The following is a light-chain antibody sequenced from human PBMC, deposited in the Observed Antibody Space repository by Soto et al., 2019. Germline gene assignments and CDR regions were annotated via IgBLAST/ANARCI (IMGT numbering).Light chain of an antibody. Sequence: DVVMTQSTLSLHVTLGQPASISCRSSQSLVYSDGNDYLSWFQQRTGQSPRRLIYKASNRDSGVPDRFSVSGSCTDFTLQINRVEAEDVGIYYCMQGTHWPPTFGRGTRVEI. V-gene: IGKV2-30*01. CDR3: MQGTHWPPT. J-gene: IGKJ1*01. CDR1: QSLVYSDGNDY. CDR2: KAS.